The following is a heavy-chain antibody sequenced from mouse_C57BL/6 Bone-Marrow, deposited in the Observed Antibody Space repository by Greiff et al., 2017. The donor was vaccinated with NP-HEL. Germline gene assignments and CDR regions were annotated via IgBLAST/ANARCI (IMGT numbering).Heavy chain of an antibody. Sequence: VQLQQSGAELARPGASVKLSCKASGYTFTSYGISWVKQRPGQGLEWIGEIYPRSGNTYYNQKFKGKATLTADKSSSPAYMELRSLTSEDSAVYFCARGGYYYGSFDYWGQGTTLTVSS. CDR3: ARGGYYYGSFDY. D-gene: IGHD1-1*01. J-gene: IGHJ2*01. V-gene: IGHV1-81*01. CDR1: GYTFTSYG. CDR2: IYPRSGNT.